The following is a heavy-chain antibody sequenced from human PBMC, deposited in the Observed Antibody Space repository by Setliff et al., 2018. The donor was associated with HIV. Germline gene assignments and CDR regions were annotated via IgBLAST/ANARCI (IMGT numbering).Heavy chain of an antibody. CDR2: IYSSGST. Sequence: SSETLSLTCTVSVSGGSISSNSYYWGWIRQPPGKGLEWIGNIYSSGSTYYNPSLKSRVTISVDTSKDQFTLKLSSVTAADTAVYFCATTARGTGGGVAFDIWGQGTMVTVSS. J-gene: IGHJ3*02. V-gene: IGHV4-39*01. D-gene: IGHD2-15*01. CDR3: ATTARGTGGGVAFDI. CDR1: GGSISSNSYY.